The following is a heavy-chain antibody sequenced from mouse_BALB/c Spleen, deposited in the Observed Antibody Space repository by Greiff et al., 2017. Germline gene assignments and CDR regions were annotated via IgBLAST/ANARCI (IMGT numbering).Heavy chain of an antibody. CDR2: INPSSGYT. CDR1: GYTFTSYT. V-gene: IGHV1-4*01. J-gene: IGHJ2*01. Sequence: VQRVESGAELARPGASVKMSCKASGYTFTSYTMHWVKQRPGQGLEWIGYINPSSGYTNYNQKFKDKATLTADKSSSTAYMQLSSLTSEDSAVYYCARSLDYGISYLDYWGQGTTLTVSS. CDR3: ARSLDYGISYLDY. D-gene: IGHD1-1*01.